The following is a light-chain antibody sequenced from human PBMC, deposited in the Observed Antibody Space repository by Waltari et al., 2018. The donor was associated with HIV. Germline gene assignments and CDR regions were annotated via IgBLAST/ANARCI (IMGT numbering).Light chain of an antibody. CDR1: RLSKQY. V-gene: IGLV3-25*03. CDR3: QSADIGVL. J-gene: IGLJ2*01. CDR2: KDT. Sequence: SSELPQPPSVSVSPGQTARITCSGDRLSKQYTHWYQQRPGQSPLMVMYKDTERPSGIPERFAGSSSGTTVTLTISGVRAEDEADYFCQSADIGVLFGGGTKLTVL.